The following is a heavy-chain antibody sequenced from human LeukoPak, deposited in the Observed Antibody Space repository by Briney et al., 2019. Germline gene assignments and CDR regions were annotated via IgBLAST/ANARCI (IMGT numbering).Heavy chain of an antibody. Sequence: SETLSLTCTVSGGSISSSGQYWGWIRQPPGKGLEWIGTIYYSGSTYYNPSLKSRVTVSVDTSKNQFSLKLSSVTAADTAVYYCARHEADSSGYYPPFDYWGQGTLVTVSS. CDR3: ARHEADSSGYYPPFDY. D-gene: IGHD3-22*01. CDR2: IYYSGST. CDR1: GGSISSSGQY. V-gene: IGHV4-39*01. J-gene: IGHJ4*02.